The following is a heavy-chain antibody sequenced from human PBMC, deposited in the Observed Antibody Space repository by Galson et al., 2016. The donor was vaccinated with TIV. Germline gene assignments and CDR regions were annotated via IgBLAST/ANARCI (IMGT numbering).Heavy chain of an antibody. Sequence: PALVKPTQTLTLTCTFSGFSLSASGMCVTWIRQPPGKALEWLARIDWDDDVYYTYRTSLKTRLTVSKDTSKNQVVLTMTNVDPVDTATYYCARISGYYDSSGYYSPRNFDYWGQGTLVTVSS. CDR2: IDWDDDV. D-gene: IGHD3-22*01. V-gene: IGHV2-70*11. CDR1: GFSLSASGMC. CDR3: ARISGYYDSSGYYSPRNFDY. J-gene: IGHJ4*02.